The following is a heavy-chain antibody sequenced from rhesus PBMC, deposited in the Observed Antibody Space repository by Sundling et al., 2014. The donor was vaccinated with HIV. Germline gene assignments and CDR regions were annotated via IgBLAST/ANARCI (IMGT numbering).Heavy chain of an antibody. CDR1: YGSISGGYA. J-gene: IGHJ5-1*01. V-gene: IGHV4-76*01. D-gene: IGHD3-3*01. CDR3: ARGRKIFGLHDV. Sequence: QVELQESGPGLLNPSDTLSLTCDVSYGSISGGYAWGWIRQPPGKGLEWIGTIYTTNGNTYYKSSLKSRVTISTDTSKNQFSLEMTSVTAADTAIYYCARGRKIFGLHDVWGPGLLVTVSS. CDR2: IYTTNGNT.